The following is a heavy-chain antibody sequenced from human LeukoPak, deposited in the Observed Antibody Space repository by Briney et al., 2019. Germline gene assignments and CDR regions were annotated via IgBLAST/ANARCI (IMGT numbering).Heavy chain of an antibody. D-gene: IGHD6-19*01. CDR3: ARGGIAVAGQGDY. CDR2: ISSSSSYI. CDR1: GFTFSSYS. Sequence: GGSLRLSCAAPGFTFSSYSMNWVRQAPGKGLEWVSSISSSSSYIYYADSVKGRFTISRDNAKNSLYLQMNSLRAEDTAVYYCARGGIAVAGQGDYWGQGTLVTVSS. V-gene: IGHV3-21*01. J-gene: IGHJ4*02.